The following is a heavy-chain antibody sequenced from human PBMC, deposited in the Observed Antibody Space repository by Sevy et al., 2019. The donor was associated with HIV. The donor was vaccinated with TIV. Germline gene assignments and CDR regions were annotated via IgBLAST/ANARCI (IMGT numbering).Heavy chain of an antibody. V-gene: IGHV4-59*01. J-gene: IGHJ5*02. Sequence: SETLSLTCSVSGGPISSYYWRWIRQPPGRRLEWIGYIHYSGSTNYNPSLNSRLTISVDTSKNQFSLRLTSVTAADTAVYYCARAPPVRSGDDSLNWFDPWGQRILVTVSS. CDR3: ARAPPVRSGDDSLNWFDP. D-gene: IGHD5-12*01. CDR1: GGPISSYY. CDR2: IHYSGST.